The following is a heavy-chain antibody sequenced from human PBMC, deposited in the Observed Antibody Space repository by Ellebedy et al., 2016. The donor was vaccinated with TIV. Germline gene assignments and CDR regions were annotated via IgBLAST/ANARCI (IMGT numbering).Heavy chain of an antibody. D-gene: IGHD3-10*01. V-gene: IGHV3-7*01. J-gene: IGHJ3*02. CDR1: GFTFKNFW. Sequence: GGSLRLXCEVSGFTFKNFWMSWLRQAPGKGLEWVANINQDGNEKSYVDSVKGRFTISRDNSKNSLYLEISSLGVEDTAIYYCARSTARFYFAPGTRYVGPFDIWGQGTAVTVST. CDR3: ARSTARFYFAPGTRYVGPFDI. CDR2: INQDGNEK.